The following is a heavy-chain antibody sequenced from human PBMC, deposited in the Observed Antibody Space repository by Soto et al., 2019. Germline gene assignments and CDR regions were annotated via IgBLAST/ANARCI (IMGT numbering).Heavy chain of an antibody. D-gene: IGHD4-17*01. CDR1: AFTFSSYA. CDR2: ISGSGDIT. V-gene: IGHV3-23*01. CDR3: AKDWRTTVASPEYFQH. J-gene: IGHJ1*01. Sequence: EAQLLESGGHLVQPGGSLRLSCAGSAFTFSSYAMSWVRQAPGKGLEWVSAISGSGDITYYADSVKGRFTISRDNSKDTLYLQMDSLRAEDTAIYYCAKDWRTTVASPEYFQHWGQGTLVTISS.